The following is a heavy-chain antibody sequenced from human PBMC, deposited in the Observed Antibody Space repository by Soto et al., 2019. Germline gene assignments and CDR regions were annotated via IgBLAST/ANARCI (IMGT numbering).Heavy chain of an antibody. CDR1: GGTFSSYA. Sequence: SVKVSCKASGGTFSSYAISWVRQAPGQGLEWMGGIIPIFGTANYAQKFQGRVTITADESTSTAYMELSSLRSEDTAVYYCARSWSDFYNWFDPWGQGTPVTVSS. CDR2: IIPIFGTA. D-gene: IGHD6-13*01. V-gene: IGHV1-69*13. CDR3: ARSWSDFYNWFDP. J-gene: IGHJ5*02.